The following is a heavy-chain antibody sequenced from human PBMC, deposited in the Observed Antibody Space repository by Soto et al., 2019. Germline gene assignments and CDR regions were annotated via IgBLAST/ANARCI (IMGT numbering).Heavy chain of an antibody. CDR2: IYYSGST. CDR1: GGSISSGGYY. CDR3: ARVATMSRITLYYGMDV. Sequence: TLSLTCTVSGGSISSGGYYWSWIRQHPGKGLEWIGYIYYSGSTYYNPSLKSRVTISVDTSKNQFSLKLSSVTAADTAVYYCARVATMSRITLYYGMDVWGQGTTVTVSS. D-gene: IGHD3-22*01. J-gene: IGHJ6*02. V-gene: IGHV4-31*03.